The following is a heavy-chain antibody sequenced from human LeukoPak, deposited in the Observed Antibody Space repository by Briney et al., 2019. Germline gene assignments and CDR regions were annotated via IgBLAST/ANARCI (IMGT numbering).Heavy chain of an antibody. CDR2: ISSSGSTI. V-gene: IGHV3-11*01. D-gene: IGHD6-19*01. CDR1: GFTFSDYY. CDR3: ASHSSGWYSRRYFDY. Sequence: PGGSLRLSCAASGFTFSDYYMSWIRQAPGKGLEWVSYISSSGSTIYYADSVKGRFTISRDNAKNSLYLQMNSLRAEGTAVYYCASHSSGWYSRRYFDYWGQGTLVTVSS. J-gene: IGHJ4*02.